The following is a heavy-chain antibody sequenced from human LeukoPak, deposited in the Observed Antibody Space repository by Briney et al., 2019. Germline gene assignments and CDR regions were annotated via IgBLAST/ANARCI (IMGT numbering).Heavy chain of an antibody. D-gene: IGHD1-26*01. CDR2: IYYSGST. J-gene: IGHJ6*02. V-gene: IGHV4-59*01. CDR1: GGSISSCY. CDR3: ARVPRLSGSYYGNYYYGMDV. Sequence: SETLSLTCTVSGGSISSCYWRWIRQPPGKGLEWIGYIYYSGSTNYNPSLKSRVTISVDTSKNQFSLKLSSVTAADTAVYYCARVPRLSGSYYGNYYYGMDVWGQGTTVTVSS.